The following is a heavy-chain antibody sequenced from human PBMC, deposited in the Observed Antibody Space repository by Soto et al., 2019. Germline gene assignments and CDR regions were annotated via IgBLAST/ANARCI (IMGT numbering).Heavy chain of an antibody. D-gene: IGHD3-16*02. CDR1: GGSFSGYY. CDR3: ARARRTYWYDYIWGSYRY. CDR2: INHSGST. Sequence: PSETLSLTCAVYGGSFSGYYWSWIRQPPGKGLEWIGEINHSGSTNYNPSLKSRVTISVDTSKNQFSLKLSSVTAADTAVYYCARARRTYWYDYIWGSYRYWGQGTLVNVSS. J-gene: IGHJ4*02. V-gene: IGHV4-34*01.